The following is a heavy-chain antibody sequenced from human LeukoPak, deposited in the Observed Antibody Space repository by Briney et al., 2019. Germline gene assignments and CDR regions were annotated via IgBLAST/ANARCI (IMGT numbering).Heavy chain of an antibody. CDR3: ARRASSVLRYFDWFLGGAFDI. CDR1: GGSISSYY. D-gene: IGHD3-9*01. CDR2: IYYSGST. V-gene: IGHV4-59*01. Sequence: SETLSLTCTVSGGSISSYYWSWIRQPPGEGLEWIGYIYYSGSTNYNPSLKSRVTISVDTSKNQFSLKLSSVTAADTAVYYCARRASSVLRYFDWFLGGAFDIWGQGTMVTVPS. J-gene: IGHJ3*02.